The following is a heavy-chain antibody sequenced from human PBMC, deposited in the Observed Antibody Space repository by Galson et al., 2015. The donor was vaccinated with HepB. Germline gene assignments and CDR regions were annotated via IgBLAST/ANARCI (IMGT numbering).Heavy chain of an antibody. Sequence: SLRLSCAASGFTFSSYGLHWVRQAPGKGLEWVAVISYDGSNKYYADSVKGRFTISRDNSKNTLYLQMNSLRAEDTAVYYCARGGVMAARPGYFDYWGQGTLVTVSS. V-gene: IGHV3-30*03. J-gene: IGHJ4*02. CDR1: GFTFSSYG. CDR2: ISYDGSNK. CDR3: ARGGVMAARPGYFDY. D-gene: IGHD6-6*01.